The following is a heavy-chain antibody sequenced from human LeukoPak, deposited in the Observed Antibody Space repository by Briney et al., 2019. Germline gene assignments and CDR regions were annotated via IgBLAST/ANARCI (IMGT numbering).Heavy chain of an antibody. CDR3: ARDPYSGSYGPYYYYYMDV. D-gene: IGHD1-26*01. CDR2: INPNSGGT. CDR1: GYTFTGYY. Sequence: GASVKVSCKASGYTFTGYYMHWVRQAPGQGLEWMGWINPNSGGTNYAQKFQGRVTMTRDTSISTAYMELSRLRSDDTAVYYCARDPYSGSYGPYYYYYMDVWGKGTTVTISS. V-gene: IGHV1-2*02. J-gene: IGHJ6*03.